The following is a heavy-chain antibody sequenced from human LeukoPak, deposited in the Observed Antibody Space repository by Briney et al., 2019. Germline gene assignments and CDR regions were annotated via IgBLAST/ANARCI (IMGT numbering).Heavy chain of an antibody. CDR1: GGSISNYY. CDR3: ARVGDYALKD. V-gene: IGHV4-59*01. J-gene: IGHJ4*02. CDR2: IYNSGSN. Sequence: SETLSLTCTVSGGSISNYYWTWLRQPPGKGLEWIGYIYNSGSNNYNPSLKGRVTISVDTSKNQFSLRLSSVTAADTAVYYCARVGDYALKDWGQGNLVTVSS. D-gene: IGHD4-17*01.